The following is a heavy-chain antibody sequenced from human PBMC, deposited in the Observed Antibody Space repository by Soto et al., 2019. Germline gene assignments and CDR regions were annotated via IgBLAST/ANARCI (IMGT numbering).Heavy chain of an antibody. CDR3: ARHGGDSSGWYSA. D-gene: IGHD6-19*01. J-gene: IGHJ4*02. Sequence: QVQLQESGPGLVKPSETLSLTCTVSGGSISSYYWSWIRQPPGKGLEWIGYIYYSGSTNYNPSLKSRVTISVDTSKNQFSLKLSSVTAADTAVYYCARHGGDSSGWYSAWGQGTLVTVSS. CDR2: IYYSGST. CDR1: GGSISSYY. V-gene: IGHV4-59*08.